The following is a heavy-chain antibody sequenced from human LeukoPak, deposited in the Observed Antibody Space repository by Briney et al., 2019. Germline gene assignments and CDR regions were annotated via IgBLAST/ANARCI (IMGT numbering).Heavy chain of an antibody. J-gene: IGHJ5*02. Sequence: GGSLRLSFAASGFTFISYGMGWARPAPGKGLEWVSPISGSGSNTYYAASVKGRFPISRDNSKSTLYLQLNSRRAEDTAMFYCAKGTAYYSLGPWGQGTLATVSS. D-gene: IGHD3/OR15-3a*01. V-gene: IGHV3-23*01. CDR3: AKGTAYYSLGP. CDR1: GFTFISYG. CDR2: ISGSGSNT.